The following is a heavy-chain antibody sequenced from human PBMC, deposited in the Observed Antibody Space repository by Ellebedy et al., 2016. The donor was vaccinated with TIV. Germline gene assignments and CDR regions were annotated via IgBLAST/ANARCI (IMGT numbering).Heavy chain of an antibody. J-gene: IGHJ6*02. D-gene: IGHD5-18*01. V-gene: IGHV3-23*01. Sequence: GESLKISXAASGFTFSRHAMSWVRQAPGKGLEWVSAISGSGGSTYYADSVKGRFTISRDNSKNTLYLQMNSLRAEDTAVYYCARDGSIQLWSRKMGMDVWGQGTTVTVSS. CDR2: ISGSGGST. CDR1: GFTFSRHA. CDR3: ARDGSIQLWSRKMGMDV.